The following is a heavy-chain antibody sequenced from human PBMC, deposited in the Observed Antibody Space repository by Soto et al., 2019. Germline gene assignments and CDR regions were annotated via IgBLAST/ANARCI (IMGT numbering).Heavy chain of an antibody. CDR2: IYSGGST. J-gene: IGHJ4*02. D-gene: IGHD3-10*01. CDR3: ATRGWFGELPHFDY. V-gene: IGHV3-66*01. CDR1: GFTVSSNY. Sequence: EVQLVESGGGLVQPGGSLRLSCAASGFTVSSNYMSWVRQAPGKGLEWVSVIYSGGSTYYADSVKGRFTISRDNSKNTLYLQMNSLRAEDTAVYYCATRGWFGELPHFDYWGQGTLVTVSS.